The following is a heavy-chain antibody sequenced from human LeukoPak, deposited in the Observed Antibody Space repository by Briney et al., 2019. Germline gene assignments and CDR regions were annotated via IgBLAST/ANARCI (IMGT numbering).Heavy chain of an antibody. CDR3: ARGRGNYYYYGMDV. Sequence: PSETLSLTCTVSGXSISSSSYYWGWIRQPPGKGLEWIGSISYTGSTYYNPSLKSRVTISVDTSKNQFSLKLSSVTAADTAVYYCARGRGNYYYYGMDVWGQGTTVTVSS. CDR1: GXSISSSSYY. J-gene: IGHJ6*02. V-gene: IGHV4-39*01. D-gene: IGHD6-25*01. CDR2: ISYTGST.